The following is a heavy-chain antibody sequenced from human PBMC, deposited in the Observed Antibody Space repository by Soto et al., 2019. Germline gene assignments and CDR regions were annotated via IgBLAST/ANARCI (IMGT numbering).Heavy chain of an antibody. J-gene: IGHJ3*02. CDR1: GSSISGYY. D-gene: IGHD5-18*01. CDR3: ARRPGYGNAFDI. Sequence: SETLCLTCTVAGSSISGYYWNWIRQAPGEGLEWIGYIYDSGSTSYNPSLKSRVAISADTSKNQFSLRLSSVTAADTAVYYCARRPGYGNAFDIWGQGTMVTVSS. CDR2: IYDSGST. V-gene: IGHV4-59*08.